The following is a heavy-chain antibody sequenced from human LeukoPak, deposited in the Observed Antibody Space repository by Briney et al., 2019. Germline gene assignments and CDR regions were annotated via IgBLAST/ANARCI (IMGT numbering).Heavy chain of an antibody. J-gene: IGHJ4*02. V-gene: IGHV1-69*04. CDR1: GGTFSNYA. CDR3: AGDRTGTYSFDY. Sequence: SVKVSCKASGGTFSNYAISWVRQAPGQGLEWMGRTIPILDIANYAQKFQGRVTITADKSTSTAYMELSSLRSEDTAVYYCAGDRTGTYSFDYWGQGTLVTVSS. D-gene: IGHD1-1*01. CDR2: TIPILDIA.